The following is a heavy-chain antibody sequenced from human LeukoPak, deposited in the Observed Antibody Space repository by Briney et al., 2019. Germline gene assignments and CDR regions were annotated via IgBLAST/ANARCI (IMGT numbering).Heavy chain of an antibody. CDR2: ISAYNGNT. CDR3: AAGADYYDSSGYDGLDAFDI. Sequence: ASVKVSCKASGYTFTGYGISWVRQAPGQGLEWMGWISAYNGNTNYAQKLQGRVTMTTDTSTSTAYMELRSLRSDDTAVYYCAAGADYYDSSGYDGLDAFDIWGQGTMVTVSS. CDR1: GYTFTGYG. D-gene: IGHD3-22*01. J-gene: IGHJ3*02. V-gene: IGHV1-18*01.